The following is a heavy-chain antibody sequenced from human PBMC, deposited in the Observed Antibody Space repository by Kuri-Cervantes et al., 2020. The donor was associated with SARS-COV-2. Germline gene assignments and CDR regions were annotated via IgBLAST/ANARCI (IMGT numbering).Heavy chain of an antibody. CDR2: TRNKANSYTT. D-gene: IGHD3-22*01. J-gene: IGHJ6*02. Sequence: LSLTCAASGFTFSDHYMDWVRQAPGKGLEWVGRTRNKANSYTTEYAASVKGRFTISRDDSKNSLYLQMNSLKTEDTAVYYCARGNYYDNSGYFYYYGMDVWGQGTTVTVSS. V-gene: IGHV3-72*01. CDR3: ARGNYYDNSGYFYYYGMDV. CDR1: GFTFSDHY.